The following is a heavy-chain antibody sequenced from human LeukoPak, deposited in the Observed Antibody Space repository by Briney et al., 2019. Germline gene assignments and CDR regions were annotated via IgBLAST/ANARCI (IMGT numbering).Heavy chain of an antibody. CDR3: AKDFRSDEDASHI. CDR1: GFTFSDCG. CDR2: ISYDGINK. V-gene: IGHV3-30*18. J-gene: IGHJ3*02. Sequence: GGSLRLSCAASGFTFSDCGMHWVRQAPGKGLEWVAVISYDGINKYYVDSVKGRFTISRDNSKNTLYLQMNSLRAEDTAVYYCAKDFRSDEDASHIWGQGTMVTVSS.